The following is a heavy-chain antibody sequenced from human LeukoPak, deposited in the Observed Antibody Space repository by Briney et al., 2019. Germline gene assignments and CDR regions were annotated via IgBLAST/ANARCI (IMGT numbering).Heavy chain of an antibody. Sequence: GASVKVSCKASGYTFTSYDINWVRQATGQGLEWMGWINPNSGGTNYAQKFQGRVTMTRDTSISTAYMELSRLRSDDTAVYYCARSPRGVWFGELFPFDYWGQGTLVTVSS. CDR1: GYTFTSYD. V-gene: IGHV1-2*02. CDR2: INPNSGGT. CDR3: ARSPRGVWFGELFPFDY. J-gene: IGHJ4*02. D-gene: IGHD3-10*01.